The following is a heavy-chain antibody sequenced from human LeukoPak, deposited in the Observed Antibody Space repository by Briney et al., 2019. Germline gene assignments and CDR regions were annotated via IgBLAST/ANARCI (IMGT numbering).Heavy chain of an antibody. Sequence: GGSLRLSCAASGFTFNNAWMSWVRQAPGKGLEWVGRIKSKTDGGTTDYAAPVKGRFTISRDDSKNTLYLQMNSLKTEDTAVYYCTTRVVVISYYFDYWGQGTLVTVSS. D-gene: IGHD3-22*01. CDR3: TTRVVVISYYFDY. V-gene: IGHV3-15*01. J-gene: IGHJ4*02. CDR2: IKSKTDGGTT. CDR1: GFTFNNAW.